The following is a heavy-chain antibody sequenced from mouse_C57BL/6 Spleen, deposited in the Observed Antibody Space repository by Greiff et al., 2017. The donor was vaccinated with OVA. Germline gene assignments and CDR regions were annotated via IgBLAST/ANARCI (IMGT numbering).Heavy chain of an antibody. J-gene: IGHJ4*01. CDR1: GYTFTSYC. V-gene: IGHV1-50*01. D-gene: IGHD4-1*01. Sequence: VQLQQPGAELVKPGASVKLSCKASGYTFTSYCMQWVKQRPGQGLEWIGEIDPSDSYTNYNQKFKGKATLTVDTSSSTAYMQLSSLTSEDSAVYYCARRGGGTYYYAMDYWGQGTSVTVSS. CDR2: IDPSDSYT. CDR3: ARRGGGTYYYAMDY.